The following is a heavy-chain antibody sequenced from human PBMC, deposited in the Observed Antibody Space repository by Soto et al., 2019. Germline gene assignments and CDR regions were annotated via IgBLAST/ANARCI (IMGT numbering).Heavy chain of an antibody. V-gene: IGHV3-30-3*01. D-gene: IGHD2-15*01. Sequence: GGSLRLSCAVSGFTFSSYAMHWVRQAPGKGLEWVAVISYDGSNKYYADSVKGRFTISRDNSKNTLYLQMNSLRAEDTAVYYCARTDCSGGSCYSIYYYGMDVWGQGTTVTVSS. CDR2: ISYDGSNK. J-gene: IGHJ6*02. CDR1: GFTFSSYA. CDR3: ARTDCSGGSCYSIYYYGMDV.